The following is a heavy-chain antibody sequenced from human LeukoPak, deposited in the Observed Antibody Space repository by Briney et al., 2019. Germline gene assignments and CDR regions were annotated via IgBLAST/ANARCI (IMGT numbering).Heavy chain of an antibody. Sequence: SETLSLTCAVYGGPFSGYYWSWIRKPPGKGLEWVGEINHSGSTNYNPSLKSRVTISVDTSKNQFSLKLSSVTAADTAVYYCARSMATIQYYFDYWGQGTLVTVSS. CDR1: GGPFSGYY. V-gene: IGHV4-34*01. CDR3: ARSMATIQYYFDY. CDR2: INHSGST. J-gene: IGHJ4*02. D-gene: IGHD5-24*01.